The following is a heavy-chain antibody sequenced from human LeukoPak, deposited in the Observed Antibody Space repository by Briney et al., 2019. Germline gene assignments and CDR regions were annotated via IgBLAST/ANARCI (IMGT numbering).Heavy chain of an antibody. J-gene: IGHJ3*02. CDR3: ARVRGRDGYNYYDAFDI. CDR1: GGTFSSYA. V-gene: IGHV1-69*13. D-gene: IGHD5-24*01. Sequence: GASVKVSCKASGGTFSSYAISWVRQAPGQGLEWMVGIIPIFGTADYAQKFQGRVTITADESTSTAYMELSSLRSEDTAVYYCARVRGRDGYNYYDAFDIWGQGTMVTVSS. CDR2: IIPIFGTA.